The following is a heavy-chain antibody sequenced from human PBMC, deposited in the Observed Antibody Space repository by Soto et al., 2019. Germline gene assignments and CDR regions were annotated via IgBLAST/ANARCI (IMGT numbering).Heavy chain of an antibody. CDR1: GFTFSNAW. V-gene: IGHV3-15*01. CDR2: IKSKTDGGTT. CDR3: TTDPEMNYDFWSGSNWFDP. D-gene: IGHD3-3*01. Sequence: GGSLRLSCAASGFTFSNAWMSWVRQAPGKGLEWVGRIKSKTDGGTTDYAAPVKGRFTISRDDSKNTLYLQMNSLKTEDTAVYYCTTDPEMNYDFWSGSNWFDPRGQGTLVTVSS. J-gene: IGHJ5*02.